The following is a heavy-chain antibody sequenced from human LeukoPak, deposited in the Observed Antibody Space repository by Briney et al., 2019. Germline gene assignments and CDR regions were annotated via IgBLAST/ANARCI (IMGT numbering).Heavy chain of an antibody. CDR2: ISYDGSSK. CDR3: ARGKQWLVPIDY. D-gene: IGHD6-19*01. Sequence: GRSLRLSCAASGFTFSSYAMHWVRQAPGKGLEWVAVISYDGSSKYYADSVKGRFTISRDNSKNTLYLQMNSLRAEDTAVYYCARGKQWLVPIDYWGQGTLVTVSS. CDR1: GFTFSSYA. V-gene: IGHV3-30-3*01. J-gene: IGHJ4*02.